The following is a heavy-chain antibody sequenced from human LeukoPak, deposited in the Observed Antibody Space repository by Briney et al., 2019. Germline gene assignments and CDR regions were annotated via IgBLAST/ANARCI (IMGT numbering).Heavy chain of an antibody. CDR1: GGTFSTYA. V-gene: IGHV1-69*04. J-gene: IGHJ3*02. D-gene: IGHD2/OR15-2a*01. Sequence: SVKVSCKASGGTFSTYAISWVRQAPGQGLEWMGRIIPILGIANYAQKFQGRVTITADKSTSTAYMELSSLRSEDTAVYYCAREGLVIRAAFDIWGQGTMVTVSS. CDR2: IIPILGIA. CDR3: AREGLVIRAAFDI.